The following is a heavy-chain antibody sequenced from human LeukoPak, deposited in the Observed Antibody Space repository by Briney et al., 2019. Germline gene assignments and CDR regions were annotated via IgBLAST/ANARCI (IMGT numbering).Heavy chain of an antibody. CDR2: IYPGDSDT. CDR1: GYSFPNYW. CDR3: ARRTIVGATYDY. D-gene: IGHD1-26*01. Sequence: GESLKISCKGSGYSFPNYWIGWVRQMPGKGLEWMGIIYPGDSDTRYSPSFQGQVTISVDNSISTAYLQWSSLKASDTAMYYCARRTIVGATYDYWGQGTLVTVSS. J-gene: IGHJ4*02. V-gene: IGHV5-51*01.